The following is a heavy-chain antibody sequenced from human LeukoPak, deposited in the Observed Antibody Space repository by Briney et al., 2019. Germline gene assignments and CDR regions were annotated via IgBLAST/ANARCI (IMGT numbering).Heavy chain of an antibody. Sequence: GESLKISCKGPGYSFTSYWISWVRQMPGKGLEWMGRIDPSDSYTNYSPSFQGHVTILADKSISTAYLQWSSLKASDTAMYYCARRNFVYDAFDIWGQGTMVTVSS. D-gene: IGHD5/OR15-5a*01. V-gene: IGHV5-10-1*01. CDR3: ARRNFVYDAFDI. CDR1: GYSFTSYW. CDR2: IDPSDSYT. J-gene: IGHJ3*02.